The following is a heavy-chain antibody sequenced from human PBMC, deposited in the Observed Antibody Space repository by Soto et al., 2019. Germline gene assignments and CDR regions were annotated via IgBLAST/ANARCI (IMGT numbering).Heavy chain of an antibody. CDR1: GFTFSSYD. Sequence: GGSLRLSCAASGFTFSSYDMHWVRQATGKGLEWVSAIGTAGDTYYPGSVKGRFTISRENAKNSLYLQMNSLRAGDTAVYYCARGGYDILTGQQEYYYYYMDVWGKGTTVTVSS. CDR2: IGTAGDT. J-gene: IGHJ6*03. V-gene: IGHV3-13*01. CDR3: ARGGYDILTGQQEYYYYYMDV. D-gene: IGHD3-9*01.